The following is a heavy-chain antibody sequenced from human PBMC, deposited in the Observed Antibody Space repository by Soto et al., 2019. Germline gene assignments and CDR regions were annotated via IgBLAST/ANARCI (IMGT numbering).Heavy chain of an antibody. V-gene: IGHV1-18*01. Sequence: QVQLVQSGAEVKKPGASVKVSCKASGYTFTSYGISWVRQAPGQGLEWMGWISAYNGNTNYAQKLHGRVTMTTDTSTSTAYMELRSLRSDDTAVYYCARDRHDFWSGPPSMDVWGQGTTVTVSS. CDR1: GYTFTSYG. CDR2: ISAYNGNT. J-gene: IGHJ6*02. CDR3: ARDRHDFWSGPPSMDV. D-gene: IGHD3-3*01.